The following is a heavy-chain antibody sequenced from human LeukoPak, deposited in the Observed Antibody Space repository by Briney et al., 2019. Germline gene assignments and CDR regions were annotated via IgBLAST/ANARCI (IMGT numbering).Heavy chain of an antibody. CDR3: ARDACGGDCYSPYSLGY. CDR2: IYTSGST. V-gene: IGHV4-4*07. D-gene: IGHD2-21*02. Sequence: SETLSLTCTVSGGSISSYYWSWIRQPAGKGLEWIGRIYTSGSTNYNPSLKSRVTMSVDTSKNQFSLKLSSVTAADTAVYYCARDACGGDCYSPYSLGYWGQGTLVTVSS. J-gene: IGHJ4*02. CDR1: GGSISSYY.